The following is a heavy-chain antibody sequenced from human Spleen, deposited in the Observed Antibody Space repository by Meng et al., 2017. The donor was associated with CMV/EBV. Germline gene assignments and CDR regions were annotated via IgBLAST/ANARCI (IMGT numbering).Heavy chain of an antibody. CDR3: AKDFIVLVPRGMDV. J-gene: IGHJ6*02. D-gene: IGHD2-2*01. CDR1: GLTFSNAW. Sequence: GESLKISCAASGLTFSNAWMSWVRQAPGKGLEWVANIKQDGSERYYVDSLKGRFTISRDNSRNTLYLQMNSLRAEDTAIYYCAKDFIVLVPRGMDVWGQGTTVTVSS. V-gene: IGHV3-7*01. CDR2: IKQDGSER.